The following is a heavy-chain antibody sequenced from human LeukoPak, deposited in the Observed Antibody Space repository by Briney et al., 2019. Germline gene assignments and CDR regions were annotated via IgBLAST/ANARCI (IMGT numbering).Heavy chain of an antibody. D-gene: IGHD4/OR15-4a*01. J-gene: IGHJ4*02. V-gene: IGHV1-2*02. Sequence: ASVKVSCKASGYTFTGYYMHWVRQAPGQGLEWMGWINPNSGGTNYAQKFQGRVTMTRDTSISTAYMELSSLRSEDMAVYYCAREGTTMVTQYYFDYWGEGTLVTVSS. CDR1: GYTFTGYY. CDR3: AREGTTMVTQYYFDY. CDR2: INPNSGGT.